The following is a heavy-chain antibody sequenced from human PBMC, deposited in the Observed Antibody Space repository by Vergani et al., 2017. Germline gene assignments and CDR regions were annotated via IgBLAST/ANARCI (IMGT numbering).Heavy chain of an antibody. J-gene: IGHJ3*02. CDR3: ARLGRYYGAGSPDAFDI. V-gene: IGHV4-38-2*01. CDR2: IYHSGST. D-gene: IGHD3-10*01. CDR1: GYSISSGYY. Sequence: QVQLQESGPGLVKPSETLSLTCAVSGYSISSGYYWGWIRQPPGKGLEWSGSIYHSGSTYYNPSLKSRVTISVDTSKNQFSLKLSSVTAADTAVYYCARLGRYYGAGSPDAFDIWGQGTMVTVSS.